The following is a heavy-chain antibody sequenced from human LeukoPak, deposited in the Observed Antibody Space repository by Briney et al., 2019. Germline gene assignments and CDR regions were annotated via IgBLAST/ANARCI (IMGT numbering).Heavy chain of an antibody. CDR2: INPSSGGT. J-gene: IGHJ4*02. CDR3: ARVLTPTVVTSNFDY. CDR1: GYTFTGYH. Sequence: ASVKVSCKASGYTFTGYHMYWVRQAPGQGLEWMGWINPSSGGTRYAQKLQGRVTMTRDTSISTAYMELSRLTSDDTAVYYCARVLTPTVVTSNFDYWGQGTLVTVSS. D-gene: IGHD4-23*01. V-gene: IGHV1-2*02.